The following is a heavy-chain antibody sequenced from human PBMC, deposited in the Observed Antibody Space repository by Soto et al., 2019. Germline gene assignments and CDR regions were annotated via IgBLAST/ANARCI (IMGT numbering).Heavy chain of an antibody. CDR3: AGDTLWWWLPGAYYYGMDV. D-gene: IGHD2-21*01. CDR2: ILYDGSNK. J-gene: IGHJ6*02. V-gene: IGHV3-33*01. Sequence: QVQLVESGGGVVQPGRSLRLSCAASRFTFSSYGMHWVRQAPGRGLEWVAVILYDGSNKHYADSVKGRFTISRDNSKNTLYLQMNSLRAEDTAVYYCAGDTLWWWLPGAYYYGMDVWGQGTTVTVSS. CDR1: RFTFSSYG.